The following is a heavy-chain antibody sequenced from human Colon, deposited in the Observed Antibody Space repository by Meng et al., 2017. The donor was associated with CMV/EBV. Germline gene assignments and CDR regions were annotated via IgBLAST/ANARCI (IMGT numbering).Heavy chain of an antibody. D-gene: IGHD3-3*01. Sequence: SETLSLTCTVSGGSISSSSYYWGWIRQPPGKGLEWIGSIYYSGSTYYNPSLKSRVTISVDTSKNQFSLKLSSVTAADTAVYYCARDGITIFGVVIIEGHWFDPWGQGTLVTVSS. V-gene: IGHV4-39*07. J-gene: IGHJ5*02. CDR2: IYYSGST. CDR1: GGSISSSSYY. CDR3: ARDGITIFGVVIIEGHWFDP.